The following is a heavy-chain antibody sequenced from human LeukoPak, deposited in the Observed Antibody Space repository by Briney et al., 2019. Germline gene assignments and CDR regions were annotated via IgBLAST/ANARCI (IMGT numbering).Heavy chain of an antibody. Sequence: GGSLRLSCAASGFTFSRYSMNWVRQAPGKGLEWVSSISSSSSYIYYADSVKGRFTISRDNAKNSLYLQMNSLRAEDTAVYYCARGREGYSYEFDYWGQEPWSPSPQ. V-gene: IGHV3-21*01. CDR1: GFTFSRYS. CDR2: ISSSSSYI. CDR3: ARGREGYSYEFDY. J-gene: IGHJ4*01. D-gene: IGHD5-18*01.